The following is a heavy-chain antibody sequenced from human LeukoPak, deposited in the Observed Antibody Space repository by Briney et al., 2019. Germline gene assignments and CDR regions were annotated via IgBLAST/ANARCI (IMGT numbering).Heavy chain of an antibody. V-gene: IGHV4-38-2*02. D-gene: IGHD5-12*01. CDR1: GYSISTGYF. CDR3: ARDHDVWVAPSFDY. J-gene: IGHJ4*02. CDR2: ISRGAGT. Sequence: SETLSLTCTVSGYSISTGYFWAWIRQPPGKGLEWIGSISRGAGTYYSPSLKSRVTMSLDTSKNQFSVNLNSVTAADTAGYYCARDHDVWVAPSFDYWGQGNLVSVSS.